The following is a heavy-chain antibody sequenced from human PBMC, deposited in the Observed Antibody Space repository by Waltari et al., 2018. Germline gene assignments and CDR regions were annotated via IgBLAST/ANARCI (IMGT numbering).Heavy chain of an antibody. CDR1: GLSFSDAW. Sequence: EGKLVESGGGLGKHGGTREISWVAVGLSFSDAWMNWVRQAPGKGLEWVGRIKRQSDGWTTGYATPVKGRFIISRDDSKNTLSLQMNSLKTEDTAVYYCTTGRDEIWGQGSLVTVSS. CDR3: TTGRDEI. V-gene: IGHV3-15*07. CDR2: IKRQSDGWTT. J-gene: IGHJ4*02.